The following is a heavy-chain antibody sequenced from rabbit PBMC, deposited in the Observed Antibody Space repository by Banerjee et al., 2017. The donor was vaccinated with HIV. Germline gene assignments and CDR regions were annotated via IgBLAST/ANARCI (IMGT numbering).Heavy chain of an antibody. CDR2: INTSSGNT. V-gene: IGHV1S45*01. Sequence: QQQLEESGGGLVQPEGSLALTCKASGFDFSSGYDMCWVRQAPGKGLEWIACINTSSGNTVYATWAKCRFTISRTSSTTVALQTTSLTAADTATYFCVRDSTYVSSSGYWLDLWGQGTLVTVS. CDR1: GFDFSSGYD. J-gene: IGHJ5*01. CDR3: VRDSTYVSSSGYWLDL. D-gene: IGHD1-1*01.